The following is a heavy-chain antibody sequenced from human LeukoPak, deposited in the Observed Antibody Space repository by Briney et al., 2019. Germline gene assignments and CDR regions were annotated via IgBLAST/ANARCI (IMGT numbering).Heavy chain of an antibody. J-gene: IGHJ4*02. CDR1: GFTFNVYA. V-gene: IGHV3-49*04. CDR2: VRGQAHGGTT. D-gene: IGHD4-17*01. CDR3: TRDGGDSGY. Sequence: GGSLRLSCTTSGFTFNVYAMSWVRQAPGKGLEWVGFVRGQAHGGTTDYAASVKGRFTISRDDSRSIVYLQMNSLKTEDTAMYYCTRDGGDSGYWGQGILVTVSS.